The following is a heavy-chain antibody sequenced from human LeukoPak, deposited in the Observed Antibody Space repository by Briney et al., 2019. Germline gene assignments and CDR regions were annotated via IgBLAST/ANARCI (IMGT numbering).Heavy chain of an antibody. CDR1: GGSFSGYY. Sequence: SETLSLTCAVYGGSFSGYYWSWIRQPPGKGLEWIGEINHSGSTNYNPSLKSRVTISVDTSKNQFSLKLSFVAAADTAVYYCARRRAMVAHFDYWGQGTLVTVSS. D-gene: IGHD5-18*01. V-gene: IGHV4-34*01. CDR3: ARRRAMVAHFDY. CDR2: INHSGST. J-gene: IGHJ4*02.